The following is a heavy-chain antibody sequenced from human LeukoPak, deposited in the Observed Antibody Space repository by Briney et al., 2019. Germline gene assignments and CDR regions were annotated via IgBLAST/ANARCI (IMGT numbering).Heavy chain of an antibody. J-gene: IGHJ5*02. CDR1: GFTFSSYG. Sequence: PGRSLRLSCAASGFTFSSYGMHWVRQAPGKGLEWVAVIWYDASNRYYADSVKGRFTISRDNSKNTLYLQRTSLRAEDTAVYFCARDLAAAATWFDPWGQGTLVTVSS. CDR2: IWYDASNR. CDR3: ARDLAAAATWFDP. D-gene: IGHD6-13*01. V-gene: IGHV3-33*01.